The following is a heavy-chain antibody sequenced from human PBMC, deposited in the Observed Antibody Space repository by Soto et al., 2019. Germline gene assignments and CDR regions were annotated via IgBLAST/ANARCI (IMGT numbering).Heavy chain of an antibody. Sequence: GESLKISCKGSGYNFAGYCIAWGRQMPGKGLELMGIIYPSDSDTRYRPSFQGQVTISADKSISSAYLQWSSLRASDTAMYYCARGGVSTRTFDYWGQGTPVTVSS. D-gene: IGHD3-3*01. CDR3: ARGGVSTRTFDY. J-gene: IGHJ4*02. CDR2: IYPSDSDT. CDR1: GYNFAGYC. V-gene: IGHV5-51*01.